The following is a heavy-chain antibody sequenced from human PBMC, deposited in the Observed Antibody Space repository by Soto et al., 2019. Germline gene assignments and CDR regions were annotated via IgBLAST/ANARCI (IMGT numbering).Heavy chain of an antibody. D-gene: IGHD3-3*01. CDR1: GYTFSDYY. Sequence: QVQLVESGGDLVKPGGSLRLSCAASGYTFSDYYMSWIRQAPGKGLEWISYIDTSGTKIYYADSVKGRFTITRDNAKNSLYLAMNSLRDEDTAVYYCASPYEMWSGYLSPVDYWGQGTLVTVSS. CDR3: ASPYEMWSGYLSPVDY. V-gene: IGHV3-11*01. CDR2: IDTSGTKI. J-gene: IGHJ4*02.